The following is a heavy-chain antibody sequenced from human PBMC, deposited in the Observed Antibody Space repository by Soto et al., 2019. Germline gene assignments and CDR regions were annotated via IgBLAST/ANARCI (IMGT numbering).Heavy chain of an antibody. CDR3: ARSSYIYCGGDCYTNWFDP. CDR2: IYYSGST. CDR1: GGSISSGDYY. D-gene: IGHD2-21*02. V-gene: IGHV4-30-4*01. J-gene: IGHJ5*02. Sequence: PSETLSLTCTVSGGSISSGDYYWSWIRQPPGKGLEWIGYIYYSGSTYYNPSLKSRVTISVDTSKNQFSLKLSSVTAADTAVYYCARSSYIYCGGDCYTNWFDPWGQGTLVTVSS.